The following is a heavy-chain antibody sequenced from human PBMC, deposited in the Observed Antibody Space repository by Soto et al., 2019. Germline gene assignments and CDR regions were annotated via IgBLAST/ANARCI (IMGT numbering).Heavy chain of an antibody. CDR2: VYPGASTS. CDR1: GYSFISYW. Sequence: PGAWRRISWKTSGYSFISYWVAWVRQKPGKGLEWMGTVYPGASTSTYRPSFQGQVTISVDKSISTAYLHLSSLKASDTAMYYCARIIGYCRNNDCSWTFDIWGQGTMVTV. J-gene: IGHJ3*02. D-gene: IGHD2-2*03. V-gene: IGHV5-51*01. CDR3: ARIIGYCRNNDCSWTFDI.